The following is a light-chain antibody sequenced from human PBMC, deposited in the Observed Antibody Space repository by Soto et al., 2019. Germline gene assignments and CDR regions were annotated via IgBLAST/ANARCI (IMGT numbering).Light chain of an antibody. CDR3: QHSGSSPAT. J-gene: IGKJ3*01. V-gene: IGKV3-20*01. CDR1: QSVSSSY. CDR2: GAS. Sequence: EIVFTLSAGALSLSPGERATLSCRASQSVSSSYLAWYQQKPGQAPRLLIYGASSRATGIPDRFSGSGSGTDFTLTISRLEPEDFAVYYCQHSGSSPATFGPGTKVDIK.